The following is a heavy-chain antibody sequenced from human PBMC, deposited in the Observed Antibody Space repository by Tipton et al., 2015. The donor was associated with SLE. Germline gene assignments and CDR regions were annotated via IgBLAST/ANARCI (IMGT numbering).Heavy chain of an antibody. D-gene: IGHD3-3*01. CDR3: AREPDYDFWSGLMYYFDY. Sequence: SLRLSCAASGFTFSSCGMSWVRQAPGKGLEWVSAISGSGGSTYYADSVKGRFTISRDNSKNTLYLQMNSLRAEDTAVYYCAREPDYDFWSGLMYYFDYWGQGTLVTVSS. CDR1: GFTFSSCG. CDR2: ISGSGGST. V-gene: IGHV3-23*01. J-gene: IGHJ4*02.